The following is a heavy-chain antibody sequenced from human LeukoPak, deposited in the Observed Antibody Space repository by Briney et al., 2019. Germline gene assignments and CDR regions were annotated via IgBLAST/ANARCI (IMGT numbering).Heavy chain of an antibody. CDR3: ANDGFGASGLPDY. V-gene: IGHV3-74*01. Sequence: PGGSLRLSCAASGFTFTYYWMHWVRQAPGKGLVWVARINGDGSSTNYADSVKGRFTISRDNAKNTLYLQMNSLRAEDTAVYYCANDGFGASGLPDYWGQGTLVTVSS. J-gene: IGHJ4*02. D-gene: IGHD5-24*01. CDR1: GFTFTYYW. CDR2: INGDGSST.